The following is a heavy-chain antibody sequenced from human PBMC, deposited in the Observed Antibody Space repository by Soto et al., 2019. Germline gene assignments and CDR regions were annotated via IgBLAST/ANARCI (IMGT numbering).Heavy chain of an antibody. D-gene: IGHD1-7*01. CDR3: PMTKTTLHNRFDP. CDR2: IYYTGST. CDR1: DGSSRGYY. J-gene: IGHJ5*02. V-gene: IGHV4-59*08. Sequence: SVTLCLTWSVLDGSSRGYYGRCILQTPGKGLEWIGHIYYTGSTNYNPSLKSRVTISVDTSKNQFYLKLSSVTAADTAMYYCPMTKTTLHNRFDPWGQGTQVTVST.